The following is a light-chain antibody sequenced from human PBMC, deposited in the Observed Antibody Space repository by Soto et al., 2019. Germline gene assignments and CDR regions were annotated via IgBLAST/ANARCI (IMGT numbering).Light chain of an antibody. CDR3: QQYYSYPLT. CDR1: QGISSY. J-gene: IGKJ4*01. V-gene: IGKV1-8*01. Sequence: AIRVTQSPSSLSASTGDRVTITCRASQGISSYLAWYQQKPGKAPKLLIYAASTLQSGVPSRFSGSGSGTDFTLTISCLKSEDFATYYCQQYYSYPLTFGGGTKV. CDR2: AAS.